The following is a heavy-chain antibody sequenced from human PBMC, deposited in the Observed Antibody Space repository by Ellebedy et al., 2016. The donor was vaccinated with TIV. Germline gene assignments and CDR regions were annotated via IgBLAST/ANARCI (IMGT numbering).Heavy chain of an antibody. CDR2: ISAYNGNT. CDR3: ATVPYYYYGMDV. J-gene: IGHJ6*02. V-gene: IGHV1-18*01. CDR1: GYTFTSYG. Sequence: ASVKVSCXASGYTFTSYGISWVRQAPGQGLEWMGWISAYNGNTNYAQKLQGRVTITADESTSTAYMELSSLRSEDTAVYYCATVPYYYYGMDVWGQGTTVTVSS.